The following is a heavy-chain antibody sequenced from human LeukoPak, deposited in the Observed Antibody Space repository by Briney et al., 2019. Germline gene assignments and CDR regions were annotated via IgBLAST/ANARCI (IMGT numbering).Heavy chain of an antibody. Sequence: GGSLRLSCAASGFTFSRSEMNWVRQAPGKGLEWVSYIGSSDTTVHYADSVEGRFTISRDNAKNSLYLQINSLRAEDTAIYYCARLTVTTKDAFDIWGQGTMVIVSS. CDR2: IGSSDTTV. CDR1: GFTFSRSE. D-gene: IGHD4-17*01. CDR3: ARLTVTTKDAFDI. V-gene: IGHV3-48*03. J-gene: IGHJ3*02.